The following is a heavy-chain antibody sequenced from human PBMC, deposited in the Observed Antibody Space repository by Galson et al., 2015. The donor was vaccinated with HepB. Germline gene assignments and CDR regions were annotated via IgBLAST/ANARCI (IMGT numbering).Heavy chain of an antibody. D-gene: IGHD3-10*01. CDR2: ISVYNGNT. CDR1: GYTFSNYG. V-gene: IGHV1-18*01. Sequence: SVKVSCKASGYTFSNYGISWVRQAPGQGLEWMGWISVYNGNTNYAQKVQGRVTMSTDTSTSTAYMGLRSLTADDTAVYYCARSDPVRGVVWPYYFGMDVWGQGTTVIVSS. J-gene: IGHJ6*02. CDR3: ARSDPVRGVVWPYYFGMDV.